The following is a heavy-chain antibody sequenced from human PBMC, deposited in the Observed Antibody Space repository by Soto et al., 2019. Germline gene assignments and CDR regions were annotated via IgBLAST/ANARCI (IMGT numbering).Heavy chain of an antibody. Sequence: PGGSLRLSCAASGFTFTNYGMHWVRHTPGKGLEWLAVISYEGSEKYYSDSVKGRFTISRDNSKNTVYLQMSSMTGDDTAVYYCARTYYDFWSGFSDWGQGDLVTVSS. CDR2: ISYEGSEK. CDR1: GFTFTNYG. J-gene: IGHJ4*02. V-gene: IGHV3-30*03. D-gene: IGHD3-3*01. CDR3: ARTYYDFWSGFSD.